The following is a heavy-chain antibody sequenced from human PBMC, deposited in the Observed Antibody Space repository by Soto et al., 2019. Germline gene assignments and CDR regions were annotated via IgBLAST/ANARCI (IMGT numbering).Heavy chain of an antibody. V-gene: IGHV3-53*02. Sequence: EVQLVETGGGLIQPGGSLRLSCAASGFIVSSNYMSWVRRAPGKGLEWVSVIHSGGITYYADSVKGRFTISRDSSQNTLYLQMNSLTHEDTAVYYCARGQITITAWGQGTLVTVSS. CDR1: GFIVSSNY. D-gene: IGHD3-16*01. CDR2: IHSGGIT. CDR3: ARGQITITA. J-gene: IGHJ4*02.